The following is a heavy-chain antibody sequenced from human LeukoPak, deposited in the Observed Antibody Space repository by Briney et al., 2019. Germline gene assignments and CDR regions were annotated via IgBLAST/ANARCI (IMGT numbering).Heavy chain of an antibody. CDR3: ARGLVRGVILPWFDP. Sequence: SETLSLTCAVYGGSFSGYYWSWIRQPPGKGLEWIGEINHSGSTNYNPSLKSRVTISVDTSKNQFSLKLSSVTAADTAVYYCARGLVRGVILPWFDPWGQGTLDTVSS. CDR2: INHSGST. CDR1: GGSFSGYY. V-gene: IGHV4-34*01. J-gene: IGHJ5*02. D-gene: IGHD3-10*01.